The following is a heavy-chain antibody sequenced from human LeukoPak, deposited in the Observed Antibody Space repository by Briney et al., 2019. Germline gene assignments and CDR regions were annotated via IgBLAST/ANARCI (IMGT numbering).Heavy chain of an antibody. CDR2: ISSYNGNR. CDR1: GYTFTSYG. Sequence: GAPVKVSCKASGYTFTSYGISWVRQVPGQGLGWMGWISSYNGNRNYAQKFQGRVTMTTDTSTSTAYMELRSLRSDDTAVYYCARVVGYCTNGVCRPEYWGQGTLVTVSS. D-gene: IGHD2-8*01. J-gene: IGHJ4*02. CDR3: ARVVGYCTNGVCRPEY. V-gene: IGHV1-18*01.